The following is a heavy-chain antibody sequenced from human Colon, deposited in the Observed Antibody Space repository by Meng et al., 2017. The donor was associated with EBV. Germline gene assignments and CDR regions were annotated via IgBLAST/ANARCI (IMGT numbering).Heavy chain of an antibody. CDR2: INSRGDTI. CDR3: ARDTSGSSTWYFDL. V-gene: IGHV3-11*01. D-gene: IGHD3-10*01. J-gene: IGHJ2*01. CDR1: GSTFSAYS. Sequence: VLVLGSGVGLDKLRGSLSLFCVAYGSTFSAYSVSWIRQAPGQGLEWVSYINSRGDTIYYADSVRGRFTISRDNAKNSLYLQMTSLRAEDTAVYYCARDTSGSSTWYFDLWGRGSLVTVSS.